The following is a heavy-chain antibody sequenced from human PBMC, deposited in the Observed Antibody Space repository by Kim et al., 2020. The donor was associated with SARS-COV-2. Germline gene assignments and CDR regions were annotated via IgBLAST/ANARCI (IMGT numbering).Heavy chain of an antibody. CDR3: ARPPVNYYYYGMDV. Sequence: AEPVKGRFTISRENAKDSLYLQMNSLRAEDTAVYYCARPPVNYYYYGMDVWGQGTTVTVSS. D-gene: IGHD3-22*01. V-gene: IGHV3-21*01. J-gene: IGHJ6*02.